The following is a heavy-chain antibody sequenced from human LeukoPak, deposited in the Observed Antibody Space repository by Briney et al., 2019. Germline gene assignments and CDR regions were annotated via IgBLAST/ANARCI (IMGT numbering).Heavy chain of an antibody. V-gene: IGHV4-61*01. CDR2: IYYSGST. J-gene: IGHJ5*02. CDR1: GGSISSTRYY. Sequence: SETLSLTCTVSGGSISSTRYYWGWIRQPPGKGLEWIGYIYYSGSTNYNPSLKSRVTISVDTSKNQFSLKLSSVTAADTAVYYCARDRDSSSSDWFDPWGQGTLVTVSS. D-gene: IGHD6-6*01. CDR3: ARDRDSSSSDWFDP.